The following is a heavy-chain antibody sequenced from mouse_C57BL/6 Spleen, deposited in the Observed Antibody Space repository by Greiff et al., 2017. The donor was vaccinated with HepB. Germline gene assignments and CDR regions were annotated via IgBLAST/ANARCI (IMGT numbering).Heavy chain of an antibody. J-gene: IGHJ4*01. CDR1: GFTFSSYA. CDR2: ISDGGSYT. V-gene: IGHV5-4*01. Sequence: DVKLVESGGGLVKPGGSLKLSCAASGFTFSSYAMSWVRQTPEKRLEWVATISDGGSYTYYPDNVKGRFTISRDNAKNNLYLQMSHLKSEDTAMYYCARDYSNYDAMDYWGQGTSVTVSS. D-gene: IGHD2-5*01. CDR3: ARDYSNYDAMDY.